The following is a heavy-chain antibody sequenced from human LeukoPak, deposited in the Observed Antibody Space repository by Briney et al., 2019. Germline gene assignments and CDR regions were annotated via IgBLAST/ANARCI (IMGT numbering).Heavy chain of an antibody. Sequence: GESLKISCKGSGYSFTSYWIGWVRQMPGKGLEWMGIIYPGDSDTRYSPSFQGQVTISADKSISTAYLQWSSLKASDTAMYYCARHSLERIAAANNWFDPWGQGTLVTVSS. CDR2: IYPGDSDT. CDR1: GYSFTSYW. CDR3: ARHSLERIAAANNWFDP. D-gene: IGHD6-13*01. V-gene: IGHV5-51*01. J-gene: IGHJ5*02.